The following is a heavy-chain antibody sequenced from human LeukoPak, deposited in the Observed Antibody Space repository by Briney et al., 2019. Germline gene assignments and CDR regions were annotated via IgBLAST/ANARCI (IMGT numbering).Heavy chain of an antibody. J-gene: IGHJ4*02. D-gene: IGHD5-18*01. CDR2: INSDGSST. CDR3: ARENSYSYGWALDY. CDR1: GFTFSSYW. Sequence: LPGGSLRLSCAASGFTFSSYWMHWVRQAPGKGLVWVSRINSDGSSTSYADSVKGRFTISRDNAKNTLYLQMNSLRAEDTAVYYCARENSYSYGWALDYWGQGALVTVSS. V-gene: IGHV3-74*01.